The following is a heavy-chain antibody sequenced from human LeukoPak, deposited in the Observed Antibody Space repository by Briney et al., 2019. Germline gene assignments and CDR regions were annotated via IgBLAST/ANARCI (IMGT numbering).Heavy chain of an antibody. J-gene: IGHJ6*02. CDR3: AREKNYNGMDV. CDR2: ISGSGSNI. Sequence: GGSLRLSCAASGFTFSTYEMNWVRQAPGKGLEWVSYISGSGSNIYYADSVKDRFTISRDNAKHSLYLQMNSQRVEDTAVYYCAREKNYNGMDVWGQGTTVTVSS. CDR1: GFTFSTYE. V-gene: IGHV3-48*03.